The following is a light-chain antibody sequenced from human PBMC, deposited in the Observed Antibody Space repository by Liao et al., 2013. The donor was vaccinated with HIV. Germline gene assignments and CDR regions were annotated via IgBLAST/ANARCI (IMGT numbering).Light chain of an antibody. J-gene: IGLJ1*01. CDR2: YDS. CDR1: NIGSYS. Sequence: SYELTQPPSVSVAPGKTARITCGGNNIGSYSVHWYQHKPGQAPVLVIYYDSDRPSGIPERFSGSNSGNTATLTISRVEAGDEADYYCQVWDNSGDHSYVFGTGTKVTVL. CDR3: QVWDNSGDHSYV. V-gene: IGLV3-21*04.